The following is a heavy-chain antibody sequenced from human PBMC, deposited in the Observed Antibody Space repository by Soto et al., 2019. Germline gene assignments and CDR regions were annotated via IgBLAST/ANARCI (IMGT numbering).Heavy chain of an antibody. V-gene: IGHV3-53*01. CDR3: ARDQQLDYALDV. CDR1: GFTVSSYY. Sequence: EVQLVESGGGLIQPGGSLRVSCAASGFTVSSYYMSWVRQAPGKGLECVSVIYSGGNTYYADSVKGRFTISRDNSKNTLYLQMNSLRAEDTAVYYCARDQQLDYALDVWGQGTTVTVSS. J-gene: IGHJ6*02. CDR2: IYSGGNT. D-gene: IGHD6-13*01.